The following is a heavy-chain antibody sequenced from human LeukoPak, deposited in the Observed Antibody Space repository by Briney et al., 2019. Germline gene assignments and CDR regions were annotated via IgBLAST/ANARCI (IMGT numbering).Heavy chain of an antibody. V-gene: IGHV4-59*08. CDR2: IYYSGNT. Sequence: SETLSLTCTVSGGSISSYYWSWIRQPPGKGLEWIGYIYYSGNTNYNPSLKSRVTISVDTSKNQFSLKLSSVTAADTAVYYCARLGRDYDILTGYYHPPLWGQGTLVTVSS. D-gene: IGHD3-9*01. CDR3: ARLGRDYDILTGYYHPPL. CDR1: GGSISSYY. J-gene: IGHJ4*02.